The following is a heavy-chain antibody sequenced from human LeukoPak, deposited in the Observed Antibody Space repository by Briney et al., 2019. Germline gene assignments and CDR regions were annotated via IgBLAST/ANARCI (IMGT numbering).Heavy chain of an antibody. J-gene: IGHJ4*02. CDR2: IWYDGSNK. CDR3: ARFSPAAGVDY. D-gene: IGHD6-13*01. V-gene: IGHV3-30*19. Sequence: PGRSLRLSCAASGFTFSSYGMHWVRQAPGKGLEWVAVIWYDGSNKYYADSVKGRFTISRDNSKNTLYLQMNSLRAEDTAVYYCARFSPAAGVDYWGQGTLVTVSS. CDR1: GFTFSSYG.